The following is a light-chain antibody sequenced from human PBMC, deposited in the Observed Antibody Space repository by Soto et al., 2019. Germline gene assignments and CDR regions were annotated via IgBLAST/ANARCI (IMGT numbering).Light chain of an antibody. CDR2: DAS. V-gene: IGKV3-15*01. Sequence: EMVMTQSPATLSASPGETVTLSCRASQSVRSNLAWYQQKPGQAPRLLIYDASTMATGIPARFSGSGSGTEFTLPIKSLQSEDFAIYYCQQYNHWPPYTFGQGTKLEMK. CDR3: QQYNHWPPYT. J-gene: IGKJ2*01. CDR1: QSVRSN.